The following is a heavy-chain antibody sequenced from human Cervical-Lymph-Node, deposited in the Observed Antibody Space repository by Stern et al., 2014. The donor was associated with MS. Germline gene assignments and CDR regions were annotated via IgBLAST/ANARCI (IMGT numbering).Heavy chain of an antibody. CDR3: ARVKTRWPYHYGMDV. Sequence: VQLVESGAEVKKPGASVKVSCKASGYTFTSYYMHWVRQAPGQGLEWMGIINPSGGSTSYAQKFQGRVTMTRDTSTSTVYMELSSLRSEDTAVYYCARVKTRWPYHYGMDVWGQGTTVTVSS. CDR1: GYTFTSYY. CDR2: INPSGGST. D-gene: IGHD5-24*01. V-gene: IGHV1-46*01. J-gene: IGHJ6*02.